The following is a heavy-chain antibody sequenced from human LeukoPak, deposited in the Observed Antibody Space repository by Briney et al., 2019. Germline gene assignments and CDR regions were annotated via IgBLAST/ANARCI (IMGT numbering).Heavy chain of an antibody. CDR3: AKESNYYVYYYYMDV. V-gene: IGHV3-7*01. CDR2: IKQDGSEK. CDR1: GFTFSSYW. D-gene: IGHD3-10*02. J-gene: IGHJ6*03. Sequence: GGSLRLSCAASGFTFSSYWMSWVRQAPGKGLEWVANIKQDGSEKYYVDSVKGRFTISRDNAKNSLYLQMNSLRAEDTSVYYCAKESNYYVYYYYMDVWGKGTTVTVSS.